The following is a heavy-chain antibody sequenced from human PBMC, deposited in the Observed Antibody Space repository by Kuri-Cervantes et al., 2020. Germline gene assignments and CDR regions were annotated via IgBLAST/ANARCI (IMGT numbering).Heavy chain of an antibody. CDR3: AKAVSGWLPGD. CDR1: EFTFSSYA. Sequence: AGSLRLACAASEFTFSSYAMSWVRQAPGKGLEWVSTISGSGGSTYYADSVKGRCTISRDNSKNTLFLQMISLRAEDTAVYYCAKAVSGWLPGDWGQGTLVTVSS. D-gene: IGHD6-19*01. CDR2: ISGSGGST. J-gene: IGHJ4*02. V-gene: IGHV3-23*01.